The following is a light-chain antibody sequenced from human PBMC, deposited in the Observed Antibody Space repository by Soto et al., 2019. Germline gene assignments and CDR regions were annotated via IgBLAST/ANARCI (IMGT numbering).Light chain of an antibody. J-gene: IGKJ3*01. V-gene: IGKV1-33*01. CDR2: DAS. CDR3: QQYDNLPPFT. CDR1: QDISNY. Sequence: DIQMTQSPSSLSASVGDRVTITCQASQDISNYLNWYQQKPGKAPKLLIYDASHLETGVPSRFSGSGSGTDFTFTISSLHPEDIATYYCQQYDNLPPFTFGPGTKVDIK.